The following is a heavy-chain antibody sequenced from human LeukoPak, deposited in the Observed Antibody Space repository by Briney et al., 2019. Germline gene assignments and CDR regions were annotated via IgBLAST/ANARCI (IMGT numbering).Heavy chain of an antibody. V-gene: IGHV1-69*13. CDR1: GGTFSSYA. J-gene: IGHJ4*02. CDR2: IIPIFGTA. Sequence: SVKVSCKASGGTFSSYAISWVRQAPGQGLEWMGGIIPIFGTANYAQKFQGRVTITADESTSTAYMELSSLRSEDTAVYYCASPDIAEAGFDYWGQGTLVTVSS. CDR3: ASPDIAEAGFDY. D-gene: IGHD6-19*01.